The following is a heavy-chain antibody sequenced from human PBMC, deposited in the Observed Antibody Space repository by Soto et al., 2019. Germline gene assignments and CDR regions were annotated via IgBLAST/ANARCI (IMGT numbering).Heavy chain of an antibody. J-gene: IGHJ5*02. Sequence: PGGSLRLSCAASGFTFSNYGMHWVRQAPGKGLEWVAVIWYDGSSKFYAESVKGRFTISRDNSKKTVYLQMDNLRAEDTALYYCGKDDPPTSWGQGTVVTVSS. CDR2: IWYDGSSK. V-gene: IGHV3-33*06. CDR3: GKDDPPTS. CDR1: GFTFSNYG.